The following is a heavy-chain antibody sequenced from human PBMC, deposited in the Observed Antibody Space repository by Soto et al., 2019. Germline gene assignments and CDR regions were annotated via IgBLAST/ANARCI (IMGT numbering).Heavy chain of an antibody. CDR1: GFIFGNYA. D-gene: IGHD2-15*01. J-gene: IGHJ5*02. V-gene: IGHV3-23*01. CDR3: AKDRGPYCSGGICYPPSWFDP. Sequence: EEQLLESGGDFVQPGGSLRLSCVGSGFIFGNYAMSWVHQAPGKGLEWVSSITGIDGRTYYADSVKGRFTISRDNPKNTLYLQMNNLRAEDTAMFYCAKDRGPYCSGGICYPPSWFDPWGQGTLVTVSS. CDR2: ITGIDGRT.